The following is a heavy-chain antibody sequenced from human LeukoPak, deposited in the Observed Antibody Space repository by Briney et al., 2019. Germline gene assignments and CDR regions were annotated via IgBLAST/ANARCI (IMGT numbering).Heavy chain of an antibody. Sequence: PSETLSLTCTVSGGSISSSSYYWGWIRQPPGKGLEWIGIIYYSGSTYYNPSLKSRLTISVDTSKNQFSLKLSSVTATDTAVYYCARRGYCSSTSCYEYWFDPWGQGTLVSVSS. CDR2: IYYSGST. V-gene: IGHV4-39*01. CDR1: GGSISSSSYY. J-gene: IGHJ5*02. CDR3: ARRGYCSSTSCYEYWFDP. D-gene: IGHD2-2*01.